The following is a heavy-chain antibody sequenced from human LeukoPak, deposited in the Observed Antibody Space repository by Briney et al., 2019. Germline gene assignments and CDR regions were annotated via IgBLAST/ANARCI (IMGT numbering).Heavy chain of an antibody. CDR2: ISAYNGNT. CDR3: ARYPLRSSWYESPNYYYYYYMDV. CDR1: GYTFTGYY. J-gene: IGHJ6*03. D-gene: IGHD6-13*01. Sequence: ASVKVSCKASGYTFTGYYMHWVRQAPGQGLEWMGWISAYNGNTNYAQKLQGRVTMTTDTPTSTAYMELRSLRSDDTAVYYCARYPLRSSWYESPNYYYYYYMDVWGKGTTVTVSS. V-gene: IGHV1-18*04.